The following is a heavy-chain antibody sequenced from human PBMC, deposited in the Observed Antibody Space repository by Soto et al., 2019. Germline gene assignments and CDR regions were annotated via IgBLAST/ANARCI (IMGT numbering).Heavy chain of an antibody. J-gene: IGHJ6*02. CDR2: TYYRSKWYN. CDR1: GDSVSSNSAA. CDR3: ARDPAYYDILTGYYTAYYYGMDD. V-gene: IGHV6-1*01. D-gene: IGHD3-9*01. Sequence: QVQLQQSGPGLVKPSQTLSLTCAISGDSVSSNSAAWNWIRQSPSRGLEWLGRTYYRSKWYNDYAVSVKSRITINPDTSKNQFSLQLNSVTPEDTAVYYCARDPAYYDILTGYYTAYYYGMDDWGQGTTVTVSS.